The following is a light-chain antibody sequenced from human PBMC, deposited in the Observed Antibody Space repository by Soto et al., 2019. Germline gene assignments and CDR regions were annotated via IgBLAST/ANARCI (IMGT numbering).Light chain of an antibody. CDR1: SSDVGGYNY. CDR2: DVS. V-gene: IGLV2-11*01. CDR3: CSYAGSSLV. J-gene: IGLJ1*01. Sequence: QSALTQPRSVSGSPGQSVTISCTGTSSDVGGYNYVSWYQQHPGKAPELMIYDVSKRPSGVPDRFSGSKSGNTASLTISGLQAEDEADYYCCSYAGSSLVFGTGTKLTVL.